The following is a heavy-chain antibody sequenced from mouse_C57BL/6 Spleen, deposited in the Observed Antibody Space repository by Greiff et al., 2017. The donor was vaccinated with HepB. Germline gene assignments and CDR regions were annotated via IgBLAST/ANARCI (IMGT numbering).Heavy chain of an antibody. CDR2: IWTGGGT. CDR1: GFSLTSYA. D-gene: IGHD2-10*02. CDR3: AGMKGYGNAFAY. V-gene: IGHV2-9-1*01. J-gene: IGHJ3*01. Sequence: VKLVESGPGLVAPSQSLSITCTVSGFSLTSYAISWVRQPPGKGLEWLGVIWTGGGTNYNSALKSRLSISKDNSKSQVFLKMNSLQTDDTARYYCAGMKGYGNAFAYWGQGTLVTVSA.